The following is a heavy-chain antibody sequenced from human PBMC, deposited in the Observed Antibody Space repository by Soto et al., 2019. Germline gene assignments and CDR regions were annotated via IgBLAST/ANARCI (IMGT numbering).Heavy chain of an antibody. V-gene: IGHV1-8*01. D-gene: IGHD1-20*01. Sequence: ASAKVSCKASGYTFTSYDINCVRQATGQGLEWMGWMNPNSGNTGYAQKFQGRVTMTRNTSISTAYMELSSVRSEDTAVYYCARGFRYISGTTHDTFDIWGQGTMVTVSS. CDR3: ARGFRYISGTTHDTFDI. CDR1: GYTFTSYD. J-gene: IGHJ3*02. CDR2: MNPNSGNT.